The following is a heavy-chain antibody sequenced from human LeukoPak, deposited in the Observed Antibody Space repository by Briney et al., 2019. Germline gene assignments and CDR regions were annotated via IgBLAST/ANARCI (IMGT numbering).Heavy chain of an antibody. CDR1: GGSISSYY. CDR3: AREEGSSWSAFDY. V-gene: IGHV4-59*01. D-gene: IGHD6-13*01. CDR2: IYYSGST. Sequence: SETLSLTCTVSGGSISSYYWSWIRQPPGKGLEWIGYIYYSGSTNYNPSLKSRVTISVDTSKNQFSLKLSSVTAADTAVYYCAREEGSSWSAFDYWGQGNLVTVPS. J-gene: IGHJ4*02.